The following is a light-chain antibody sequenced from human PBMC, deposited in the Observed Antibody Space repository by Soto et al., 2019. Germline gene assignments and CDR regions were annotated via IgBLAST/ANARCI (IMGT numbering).Light chain of an antibody. CDR1: SSDVGGYNY. CDR2: EVS. J-gene: IGLJ3*02. CDR3: SSYTSSSLWV. Sequence: QPVLTQPASVSGSPGQSITISCTGTSSDVGGYNYVSWYQQHPGKAPKLMIYEVSNRPSGVSNRFSGSKSGNTASLTISGLQAEDEADYYCSSYTSSSLWVFGGGTKVTVL. V-gene: IGLV2-14*01.